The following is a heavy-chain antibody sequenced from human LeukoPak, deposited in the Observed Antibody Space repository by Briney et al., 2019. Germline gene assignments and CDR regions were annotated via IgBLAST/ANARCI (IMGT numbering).Heavy chain of an antibody. Sequence: SETLSLTCTVSGYSISSGYYWGWIRQPPGKGLEWIGSVYHSGSTYYNPSLKSRVTISVDTSKNQFSLKLSSVTAADTAVYYCARVGRFGEKWGQGTLVTVSS. D-gene: IGHD3-10*01. CDR3: ARVGRFGEK. CDR1: GYSISSGYY. V-gene: IGHV4-38-2*02. CDR2: VYHSGST. J-gene: IGHJ4*02.